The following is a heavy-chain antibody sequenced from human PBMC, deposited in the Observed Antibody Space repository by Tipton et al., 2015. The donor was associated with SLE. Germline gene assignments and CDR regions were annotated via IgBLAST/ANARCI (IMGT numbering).Heavy chain of an antibody. J-gene: IGHJ4*02. CDR3: ARGVLGGSYPY. Sequence: TLSLTCSVSGASISSTDYCWVWIRQPPGKGLEWIGEINHSGSTNYNQSLKSRVTISVGTSKNQFSLKLSSVTAADTAVYYCARGVLGGSYPYWGQGTLVTVSS. D-gene: IGHD1-26*01. CDR1: GASISSTDYC. V-gene: IGHV4-39*07. CDR2: INHSGST.